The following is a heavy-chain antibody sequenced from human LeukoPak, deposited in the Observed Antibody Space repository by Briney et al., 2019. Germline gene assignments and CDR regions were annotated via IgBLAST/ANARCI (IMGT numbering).Heavy chain of an antibody. Sequence: SETLSLTCAVYGGSFSGYYWSWIRQPPGKGLEWIGEINHSGSTNYNPSLKSRVTISVDTSKNQFSLKLSSVTAADTAVYYCASSHYYDSSGYYPIYYMDVRGKGTTVTVSS. J-gene: IGHJ6*03. CDR1: GGSFSGYY. D-gene: IGHD3-22*01. V-gene: IGHV4-34*01. CDR2: INHSGST. CDR3: ASSHYYDSSGYYPIYYMDV.